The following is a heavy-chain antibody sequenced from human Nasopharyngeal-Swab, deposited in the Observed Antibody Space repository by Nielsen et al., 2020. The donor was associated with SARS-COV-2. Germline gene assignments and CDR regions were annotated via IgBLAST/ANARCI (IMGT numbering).Heavy chain of an antibody. CDR1: GDSVSSNSAA. CDR2: TYYRSKWYN. V-gene: IGHV6-1*01. CDR3: VRALHSSSSFGGWFDP. J-gene: IGHJ5*02. Sequence: SQTLSLTCAISGDSVSSNSAAWNWIRQSPARVLEWLGRTYYRSKWYNDYAVSVKSRITLNPDTSKNQFSLQLNSVTPEDTAVYYCVRALHSSSSFGGWFDPWGHGTLVTVSS. D-gene: IGHD6-6*01.